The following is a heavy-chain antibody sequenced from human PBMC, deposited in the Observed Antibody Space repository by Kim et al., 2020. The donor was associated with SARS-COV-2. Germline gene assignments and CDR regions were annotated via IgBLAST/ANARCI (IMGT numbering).Heavy chain of an antibody. V-gene: IGHV3-74*03. CDR1: GFSFSSYW. CDR3: RRGSEREWLGVDY. Sequence: GGSLRLSCAASGFSFSSYWMHWVRQAPGKGLEWVAHIHNDGSNTQYAYSVKGRFTISRDNAENTLYLQMNSLRAEDTAVYFCRRGSEREWLGVDYWGQGTLVTVSS. J-gene: IGHJ4*02. CDR2: IHNDGSNT. D-gene: IGHD5-12*01.